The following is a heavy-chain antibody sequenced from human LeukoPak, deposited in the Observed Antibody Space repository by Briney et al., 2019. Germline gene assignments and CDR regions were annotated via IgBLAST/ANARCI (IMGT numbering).Heavy chain of an antibody. V-gene: IGHV1-46*01. CDR1: GNTFTNYY. D-gene: IGHD2-21*01. J-gene: IGHJ4*02. Sequence: ASVKVSCKASGNTFTNYYVHWVRQAPGLGLEWMGIFNPSGGSTTYAQKFQGRVTMTRDTSRTTVYMELSSLRSEDTAVYYCARGPVEYCGGDCFPYWGQGTLVTVSS. CDR2: FNPSGGST. CDR3: ARGPVEYCGGDCFPY.